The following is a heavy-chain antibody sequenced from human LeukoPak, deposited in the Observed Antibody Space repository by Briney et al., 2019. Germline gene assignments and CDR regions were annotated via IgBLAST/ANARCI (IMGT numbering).Heavy chain of an antibody. CDR1: GFTYSSYG. J-gene: IGHJ4*02. Sequence: GGSLRLSCAASGFTYSSYGMHWVRQAPGKGLEWVAFIRYDGSNKYYADSVKGRFTISRDNSKNTLYLQMNSLRAEDTAVYYCAKEVYSYGGPDYWGQGTLVTVSS. V-gene: IGHV3-30*02. CDR3: AKEVYSYGGPDY. D-gene: IGHD5-18*01. CDR2: IRYDGSNK.